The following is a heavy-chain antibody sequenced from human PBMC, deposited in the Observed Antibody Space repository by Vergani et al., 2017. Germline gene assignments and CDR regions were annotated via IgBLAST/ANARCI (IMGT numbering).Heavy chain of an antibody. CDR1: GDSISTSSYA. V-gene: IGHV4-39*01. CDR2: VFYGGRT. J-gene: IGHJ4*02. Sequence: QMQLQESGPGLVKPSETLSLSCTVSGDSISTSSYAWGWIRPPPGKTLEWIGTVFYGGRTSYNPSLKSRVTLSLDTSKKQISLHLTAVTAADTAVYYCARHISGVRPSSMTAFDYWGQGTLVTVSS. D-gene: IGHD6-6*01. CDR3: ARHISGVRPSSMTAFDY.